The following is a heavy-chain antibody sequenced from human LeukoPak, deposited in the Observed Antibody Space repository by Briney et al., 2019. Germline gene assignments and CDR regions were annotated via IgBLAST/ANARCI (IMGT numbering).Heavy chain of an antibody. CDR2: ISGSGGST. CDR1: GFTFSDYA. Sequence: GGSLRLSCAASGFTFSDYAMSWVRQAPGKGLEWVSGISGSGGSTYYADTVKGRFTISRDNSKNTLSLQMNSLRAEDTAIYYCAKGSTEAVNWGQGTLVTVSS. J-gene: IGHJ4*02. D-gene: IGHD4-17*01. V-gene: IGHV3-23*01. CDR3: AKGSTEAVN.